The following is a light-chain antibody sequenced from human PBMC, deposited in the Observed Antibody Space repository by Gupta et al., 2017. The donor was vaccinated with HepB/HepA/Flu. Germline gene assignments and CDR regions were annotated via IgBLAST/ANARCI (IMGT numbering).Light chain of an antibody. J-gene: IGKJ2*01. CDR1: QSISIW. CDR2: KAS. Sequence: DIQMTQSPSTLSASVGDRVTITCRASQSISIWLAWYQQKPGKAPKLLIYKASSLESGVPSRFSGSGSGTEFTLTISSLQPDDFATYYCQQYNSYLYTFGQGTKVEIK. V-gene: IGKV1-5*03. CDR3: QQYNSYLYT.